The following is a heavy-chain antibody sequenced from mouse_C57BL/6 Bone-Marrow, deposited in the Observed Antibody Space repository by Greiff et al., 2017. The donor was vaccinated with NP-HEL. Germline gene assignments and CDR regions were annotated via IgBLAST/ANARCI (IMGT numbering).Heavy chain of an antibody. CDR3: ANSGYYYYRSRYIWFAY. D-gene: IGHD1-1*01. J-gene: IGHJ3*01. V-gene: IGHV1-64*01. CDR1: GYTFTSYW. Sequence: QVQLQQPGAELVKPGASVKLSCKASGYTFTSYWMHWVKQRPGQGLEWIGMIHPNSGSTNYNEKFKSKATLTVDKSSSTAYMQLSSLTSEDSAVYSCANSGYYYYRSRYIWFAYWGQGTLVTVSA. CDR2: IHPNSGST.